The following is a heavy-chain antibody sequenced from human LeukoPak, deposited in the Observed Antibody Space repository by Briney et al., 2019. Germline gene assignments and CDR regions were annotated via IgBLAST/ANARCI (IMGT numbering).Heavy chain of an antibody. J-gene: IGHJ4*02. CDR1: GDSISTNNYY. CDR3: ARRRGIGLYYFDY. CDR2: IYYSVTT. Sequence: SETLSLTCTDSGDSISTNNYYWTWIRQPPGKGLEWIGTIYYSVTTYYNPSLKSRVTISVDTSRNQFSLRLSSVTAADTAVYYCARRRGIGLYYFDYWGQGALVTVSS. D-gene: IGHD6-19*01. V-gene: IGHV4-39*01.